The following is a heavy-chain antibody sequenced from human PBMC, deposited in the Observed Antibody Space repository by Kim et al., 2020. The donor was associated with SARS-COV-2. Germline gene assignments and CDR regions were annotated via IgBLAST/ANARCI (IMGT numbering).Heavy chain of an antibody. Sequence: GGSLRLSCAASGFTFSSYGMHWVRQAPGKGLEWVAVISYDGSNKYYADSVKGRFTISRDNSKNTLYLQMNSLRAEDTAVYYCAKEGRHYYDSSGYAYTPRLQHWGQGTLVTVSS. CDR3: AKEGRHYYDSSGYAYTPRLQH. D-gene: IGHD3-22*01. J-gene: IGHJ1*01. CDR1: GFTFSSYG. V-gene: IGHV3-30*18. CDR2: ISYDGSNK.